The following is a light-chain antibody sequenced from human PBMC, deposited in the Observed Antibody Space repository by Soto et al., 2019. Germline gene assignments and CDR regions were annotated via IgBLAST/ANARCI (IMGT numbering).Light chain of an antibody. Sequence: DIQMTQSPSSLSASVGDRVTITCRASQGIRNYLGWYQQKPGKAPKCLIYAVSNLQSGVPSRFSGSGSGTEFTLTSSSLQPEDVATYYCLQHNSYPRTVGQGTKVESK. CDR1: QGIRNY. CDR3: LQHNSYPRT. CDR2: AVS. J-gene: IGKJ1*01. V-gene: IGKV1-17*01.